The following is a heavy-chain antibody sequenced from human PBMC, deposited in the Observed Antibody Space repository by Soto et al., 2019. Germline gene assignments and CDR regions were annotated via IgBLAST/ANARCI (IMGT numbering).Heavy chain of an antibody. Sequence: SETLSLTCTVSGGSMNAHFWSWIRQSAGKGLEWIGHIYISGTTMYNPSLTIRVTMSVDPPKNQLSLKLTAVTAADTAAYYCARINGGSPDFWGQGTLVTVSS. J-gene: IGHJ4*02. CDR3: ARINGGSPDF. V-gene: IGHV4-4*07. D-gene: IGHD2-15*01. CDR2: IYISGTT. CDR1: GGSMNAHF.